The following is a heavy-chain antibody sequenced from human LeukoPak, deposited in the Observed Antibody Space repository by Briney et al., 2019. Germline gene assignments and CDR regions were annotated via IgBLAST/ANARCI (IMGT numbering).Heavy chain of an antibody. CDR1: GFNFRFQL. J-gene: IGHJ1*01. CDR2: ISSEAKTV. D-gene: IGHD5-18*01. V-gene: IGHV3-48*01. CDR3: ASVGSRYGPTNS. Sequence: PGGSLSLLCAPSGFNFRFQLMNWARHPPGEGREWISYISSEAKTVNYADSVKGRFTISRDNAKNSLYLQMNSLSADDPAVYYCASVGSRYGPTNSGGQGTLVTVSS.